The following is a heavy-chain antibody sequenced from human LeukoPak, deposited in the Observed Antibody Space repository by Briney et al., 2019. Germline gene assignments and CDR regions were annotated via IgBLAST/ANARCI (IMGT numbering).Heavy chain of an antibody. V-gene: IGHV3-74*01. CDR3: VRGVADSYGQFDN. Sequence: PGGSLRLSCAASGFSISTYWIHWVRQAPGKGLVWVSRINPDGSTTYYADSVKGRITISRDNAKNTLYLQMNSLRAEDTAVYYCVRGVADSYGQFDNWGQGTLVTVSP. CDR1: GFSISTYW. D-gene: IGHD3-10*01. CDR2: INPDGSTT. J-gene: IGHJ4*02.